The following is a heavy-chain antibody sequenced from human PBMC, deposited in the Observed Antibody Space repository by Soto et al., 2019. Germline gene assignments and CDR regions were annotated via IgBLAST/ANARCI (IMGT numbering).Heavy chain of an antibody. CDR2: IWYDGSNK. Sequence: GGSLRLSCAPSGFSFSSYGIHWARQAPGKGLERVAVIWYDGSNKVYADSVKGRFTISRDNSKNTLYLQMNSLRAEDTAVYYCAKDLAGDYGALDTWGQGTMVTVSS. CDR3: AKDLAGDYGALDT. CDR1: GFSFSSYG. D-gene: IGHD3-10*01. V-gene: IGHV3-33*06. J-gene: IGHJ3*02.